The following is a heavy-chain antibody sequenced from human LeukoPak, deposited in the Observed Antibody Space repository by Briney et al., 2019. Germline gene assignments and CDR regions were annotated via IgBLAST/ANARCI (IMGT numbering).Heavy chain of an antibody. V-gene: IGHV3-21*01. Sequence: PGGSLRLSCAASGFTFSSYSMNCVRQAPGKGLEGVSSISSSSSYIYYADSVKGRFTISRDNAKNSLYLQMNSLRAEDTAVYYCARDVTMVRGVIPFDYWGQGTLVTVSS. CDR1: GFTFSSYS. CDR3: ARDVTMVRGVIPFDY. D-gene: IGHD3-10*01. CDR2: ISSSSSYI. J-gene: IGHJ4*02.